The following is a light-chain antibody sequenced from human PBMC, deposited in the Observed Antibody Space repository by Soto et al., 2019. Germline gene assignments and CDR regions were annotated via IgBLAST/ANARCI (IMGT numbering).Light chain of an antibody. V-gene: IGLV2-14*01. CDR1: SSDIGGYNY. CDR3: SSYTSSSTVI. Sequence: QSVLTQPASMSGSPGQSITISCTGTSSDIGGYNYISWYQQHPGKAPKFIIYDVSNRPSGVSNRFSGSRSGNTASLTISGLQAEDEADYYCSSYTSSSTVIFGGGTQLTVL. CDR2: DVS. J-gene: IGLJ2*01.